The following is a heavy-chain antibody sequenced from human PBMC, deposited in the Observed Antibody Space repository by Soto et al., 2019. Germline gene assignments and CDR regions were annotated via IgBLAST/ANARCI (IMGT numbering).Heavy chain of an antibody. CDR1: GGSISSSNW. CDR2: IYHSGST. CDR3: ARYGSLEWSKYYFDY. V-gene: IGHV4-4*02. Sequence: QVQLQESGPGLVKPSGTLSLTCAVSGGSISSSNWWSWVRQPPGKGLEWIGEIYHSGSTNYNPSPKSRVTISVDKSKNQFSLKLSSVTAADTAVYYCARYGSLEWSKYYFDYWGQGTLVTVSS. D-gene: IGHD3-3*01. J-gene: IGHJ4*02.